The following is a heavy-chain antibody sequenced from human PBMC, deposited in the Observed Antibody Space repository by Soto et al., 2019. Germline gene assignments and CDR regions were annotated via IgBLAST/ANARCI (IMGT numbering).Heavy chain of an antibody. J-gene: IGHJ4*02. CDR1: GFSLTTSGVG. Sequence: QITLKESGPTVVKPTETLTLTCTFSGFSLTTSGVGVGWVRQSPGKAPEWLALIYWDDDKRYSTSLKSRLTITKDTSKNLVVLTMANVDPADTATYYCAHRVLRTVFGLVTTTAIYFDFWGQGTPVAVSS. CDR2: IYWDDDK. CDR3: AHRVLRTVFGLVTTTAIYFDF. V-gene: IGHV2-5*02. D-gene: IGHD3-3*01.